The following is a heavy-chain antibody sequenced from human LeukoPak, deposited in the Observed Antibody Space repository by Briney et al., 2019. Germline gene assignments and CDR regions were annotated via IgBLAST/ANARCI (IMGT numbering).Heavy chain of an antibody. CDR2: INPSGGST. CDR1: GYTFTSYY. D-gene: IGHD3-9*01. CDR3: ASAPLGSRTLTGAFDI. V-gene: IGHV1-46*01. Sequence: ASVKVSCKASGYTFTSYYMHWVRQAPGQGLEWMGIINPSGGSTSYAQKFQGRVTMTRDTSTSTVYMELSSLRSEDTAVYYCASAPLGSRTLTGAFDIWGQGTMVTVSS. J-gene: IGHJ3*02.